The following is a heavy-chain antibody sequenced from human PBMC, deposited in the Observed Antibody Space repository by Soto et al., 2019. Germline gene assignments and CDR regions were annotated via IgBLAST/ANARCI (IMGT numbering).Heavy chain of an antibody. CDR3: AKSYLKFSSSWYLAFDI. CDR1: GFTFISDA. CDR2: ISGSGVST. J-gene: IGHJ3*02. V-gene: IGHV3-23*01. D-gene: IGHD6-13*01. Sequence: GGSLRLSCAASGFTFISDATSWVRQAPGKGLEWVSAISGSGVSTYYADSVKGRFTISRDNSKNTLYLQMNSLRAEDTAVYYCAKSYLKFSSSWYLAFDIWGQGTKVTVSS.